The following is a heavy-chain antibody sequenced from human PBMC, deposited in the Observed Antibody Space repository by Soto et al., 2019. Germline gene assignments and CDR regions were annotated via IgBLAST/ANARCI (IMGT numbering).Heavy chain of an antibody. D-gene: IGHD5-18*01. CDR3: ARVGGTGGYTYGLDY. J-gene: IGHJ4*02. Sequence: QVQLVQSGAEVKKPGSSVKVSCNASGGTFSSYAISWVRQAPGQGLEWMGGIIPVFGTGIYAQKFQGRVTITADKSTNTAYMELSSLRSEDTAVYFCARVGGTGGYTYGLDYWGQGTLVTVPS. CDR1: GGTFSSYA. CDR2: IIPVFGTG. V-gene: IGHV1-69*06.